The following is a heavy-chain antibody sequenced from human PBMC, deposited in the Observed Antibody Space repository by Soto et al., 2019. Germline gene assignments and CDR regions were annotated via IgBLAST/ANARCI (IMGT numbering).Heavy chain of an antibody. J-gene: IGHJ6*02. CDR1: GYCIASGYY. Sequence: SETLSLTCAVSGYCIASGYYWAWIRQSPGKGLEWIGSIYHAGSVYYNPSLNSRVAVSLDTSKNHFSLKLTSVTAADTAVYYCARTFDYYGMDVWGQGTTVTVSS. CDR3: ARTFDYYGMDV. V-gene: IGHV4-38-2*01. CDR2: IYHAGSV.